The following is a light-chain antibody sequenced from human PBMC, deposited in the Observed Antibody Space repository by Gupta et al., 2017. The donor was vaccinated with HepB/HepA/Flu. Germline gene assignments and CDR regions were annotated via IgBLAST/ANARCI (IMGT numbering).Light chain of an antibody. J-gene: IGKJ1*01. CDR1: QSVLYSSNNKNY. V-gene: IGKV4-1*01. Sequence: DIVMTQSPDSLAVSLGERATINCKSSQSVLYSSNNKNYLAWYQQKPGQPTKLLIYWASTRESGVPDRFSGSGSGTDFTLTISSLQAEDVAVYYCQQYYSAWTFGQGTKVEIK. CDR2: WAS. CDR3: QQYYSAWT.